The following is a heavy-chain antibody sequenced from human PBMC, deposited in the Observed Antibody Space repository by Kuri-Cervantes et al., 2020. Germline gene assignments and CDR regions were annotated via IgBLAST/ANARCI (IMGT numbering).Heavy chain of an antibody. CDR1: GYTFTSYY. J-gene: IGHJ6*02. V-gene: IGHV1-46*01. CDR3: ASRDQAAEYLRYGMDV. D-gene: IGHD6-13*01. CDR2: INPSGGST. Sequence: ASVKVSCKASGYTFTSYYMHWVRQAPGQGLEWMGIINPSGGSTNYAQKFQGRVTMTRDTSISTAYMELSSLRSEDTAVYYCASRDQAAEYLRYGMDVWGQGTTVTVSS.